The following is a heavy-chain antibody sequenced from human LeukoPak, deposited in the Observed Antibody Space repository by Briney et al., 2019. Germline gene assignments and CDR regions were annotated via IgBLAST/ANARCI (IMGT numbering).Heavy chain of an antibody. V-gene: IGHV3-23*01. CDR1: GFTFSSYA. CDR2: ISGSGGST. J-gene: IGHJ4*02. CDR3: AKDGGAGPQYYFDY. Sequence: GGSLRLSCAASGFTFSSYAMSWVRQAPGKGLEWVSAISGSGGSTYYADSVKGRFTISRVNSKNTLYLQMNSLRAEDTAVYYCAKDGGAGPQYYFDYWGQGTLVTVSS. D-gene: IGHD6-19*01.